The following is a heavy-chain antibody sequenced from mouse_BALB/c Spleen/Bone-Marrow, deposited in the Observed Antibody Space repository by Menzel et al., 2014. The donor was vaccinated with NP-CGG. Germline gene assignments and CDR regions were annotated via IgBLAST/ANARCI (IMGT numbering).Heavy chain of an antibody. V-gene: IGHV1-80*01. D-gene: IGHD2-1*01. CDR3: ARRVYGNYWYFDV. CDR1: GYAFSSYW. Sequence: VQLQQSGAELVRPGSSVKISCKASGYAFSSYWMNWVKQRPGQGLEWIGQIYPGDGDTNYNGKFKGKATLTADKSSSTASMQLSSLTSEDSAVYFCARRVYGNYWYFDVWGAGTTVTVSS. CDR2: IYPGDGDT. J-gene: IGHJ1*01.